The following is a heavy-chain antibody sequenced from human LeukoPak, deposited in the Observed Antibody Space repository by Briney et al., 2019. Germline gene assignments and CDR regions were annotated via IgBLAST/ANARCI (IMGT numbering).Heavy chain of an antibody. J-gene: IGHJ5*02. CDR2: IIPIFGTA. V-gene: IGHV1-69*13. CDR3: AREEVWFDP. Sequence: SVKVSCKVSGYTLTELSMHWVRQAPGKGLEWMGGIIPIFGTANYAQKFQGRVTITADESTSTAYMELSSLRSEDTAVYYCAREEVWFDPWGQGTLVTVSS. CDR1: GYTLTELS.